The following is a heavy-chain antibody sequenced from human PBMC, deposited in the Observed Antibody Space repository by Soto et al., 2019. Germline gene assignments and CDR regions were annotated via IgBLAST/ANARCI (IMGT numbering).Heavy chain of an antibody. CDR1: GYTFTSYG. CDR3: AREMVRGVGSDY. Sequence: QVQLVQSGAEVEKPGASVKVSCKASGYTFTSYGISWVRQAPGQGLEWMGWISTYNGNTKYAQKLQGRVTMTTDTAPRQAYMELRSLRSDDTAVFYCAREMVRGVGSDYWGQGTLVTVSS. CDR2: ISTYNGNT. V-gene: IGHV1-18*01. D-gene: IGHD3-10*01. J-gene: IGHJ4*02.